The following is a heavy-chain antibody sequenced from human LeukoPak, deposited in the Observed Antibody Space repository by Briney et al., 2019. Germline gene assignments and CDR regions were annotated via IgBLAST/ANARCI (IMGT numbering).Heavy chain of an antibody. Sequence: SETLSLTCAVSGGSISSGGCSWNWIRQSPGKGLEWIGYIYHSGSTYYNPSLKSRVTISVDTSKNQFSLKLSSVTAADTAVYYCARAHDYDAFDIWGQGTMVTVSS. D-gene: IGHD3-16*01. CDR3: ARAHDYDAFDI. J-gene: IGHJ3*02. CDR2: IYHSGST. CDR1: GGSISSGGCS. V-gene: IGHV4-30-2*06.